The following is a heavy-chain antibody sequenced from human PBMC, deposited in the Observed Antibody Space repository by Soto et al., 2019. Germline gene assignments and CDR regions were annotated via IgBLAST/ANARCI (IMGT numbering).Heavy chain of an antibody. D-gene: IGHD6-13*01. J-gene: IGHJ4*01. CDR2: IIPIFGTA. CDR3: ARAPEYSSSWYYFDY. V-gene: IGHV1-69*13. Sequence: SVKVSCKASGGTFSSYAISWVRQTPGQGLEWMGGIIPIFGTANYAQKFQGRVTITADESTSTAYMELSSLRSEDTAVYYCARAPEYSSSWYYFDYWGHGTLVTVSS. CDR1: GGTFSSYA.